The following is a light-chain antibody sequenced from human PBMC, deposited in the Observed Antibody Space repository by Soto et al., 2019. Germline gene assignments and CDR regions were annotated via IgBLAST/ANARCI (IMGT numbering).Light chain of an antibody. J-gene: IGKJ5*01. V-gene: IGKV1-5*03. CDR1: QSISSW. CDR3: QQYNSYP. CDR2: KAS. Sequence: DIQMTQSPSTLSASVGGRVTITCRASQSISSWLAWYQQKPGKAPKLLIYKASSLESGVPSRFSGSGSGTEFTLTISSLQPDDFATYYCQQYNSYPFGQGTRLENK.